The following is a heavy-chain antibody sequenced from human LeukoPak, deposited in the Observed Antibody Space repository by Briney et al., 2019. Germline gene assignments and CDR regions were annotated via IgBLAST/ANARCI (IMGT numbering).Heavy chain of an antibody. CDR3: ARIFSRDAFDI. Sequence: PSETLSLTCTVSGGSISSGGYYWTWIRQHPGKGLEWIGYIYYSGSTYYNPSLKSRVTISVDTSKNQFSLKVSSVTAADTAVYYCARIFSRDAFDIWGQGTMVTVSS. J-gene: IGHJ3*02. D-gene: IGHD2-2*01. CDR2: IYYSGST. CDR1: GGSISSGGYY. V-gene: IGHV4-31*03.